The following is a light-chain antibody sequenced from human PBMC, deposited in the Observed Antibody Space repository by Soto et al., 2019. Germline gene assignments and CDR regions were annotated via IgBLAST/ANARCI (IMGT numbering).Light chain of an antibody. Sequence: DTQMTQSPSSLSASVGDRVTITCRACQSISSYLNWYQQKPGKAPKLLIYAASSLQSGVPSRFSGSGYGTDFTINISNMQPEDISTYYCQKSYSTPPYTFGPGTKLEIK. CDR1: QSISSY. CDR2: AAS. J-gene: IGKJ2*01. V-gene: IGKV1-39*01. CDR3: QKSYSTPPYT.